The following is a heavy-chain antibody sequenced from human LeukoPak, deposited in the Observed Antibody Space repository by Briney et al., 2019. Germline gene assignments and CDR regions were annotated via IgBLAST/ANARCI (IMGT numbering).Heavy chain of an antibody. Sequence: GGSLRLSCAASGFTFSSYAMSWVRQAPGKGLEWVSAISGSGGSTYYADSVKGRFTISRDNSRNTLYLQMNSLRAEDTAVYYCAKVDSSSSRGSFDPWGQGTLVTVSS. CDR2: ISGSGGST. J-gene: IGHJ5*02. CDR3: AKVDSSSSRGSFDP. V-gene: IGHV3-23*01. D-gene: IGHD6-6*01. CDR1: GFTFSSYA.